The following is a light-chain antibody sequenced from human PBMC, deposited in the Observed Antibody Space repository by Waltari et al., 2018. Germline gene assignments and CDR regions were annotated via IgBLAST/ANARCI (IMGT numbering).Light chain of an antibody. CDR2: DVS. CDR3: QQYYRYYT. Sequence: IQMTQSPSASSASVADRVTITCRASQRINTWMAWYQQRPGKAPKVLIYDVSTLESGVPSRFSGSGSGTEFTLAINNLQPEDFATYYCQQYYRYYTFGQGTKLEIK. J-gene: IGKJ2*01. V-gene: IGKV1-5*01. CDR1: QRINTW.